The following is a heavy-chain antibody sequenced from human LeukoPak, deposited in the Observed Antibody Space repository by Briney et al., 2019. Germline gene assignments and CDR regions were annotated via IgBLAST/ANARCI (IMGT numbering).Heavy chain of an antibody. Sequence: SETLSLTCTVSGGSISSYYWTWIRKPAGKGLEWIGRIYTSGSTNYSPSLKSRVTMSVDTSKNEFSLKLSSVTAADTAVYYCARDPSGTYSFDYWGQGTLVTVSS. CDR3: ARDPSGTYSFDY. J-gene: IGHJ4*02. D-gene: IGHD1-26*01. CDR1: GGSISSYY. CDR2: IYTSGST. V-gene: IGHV4-4*07.